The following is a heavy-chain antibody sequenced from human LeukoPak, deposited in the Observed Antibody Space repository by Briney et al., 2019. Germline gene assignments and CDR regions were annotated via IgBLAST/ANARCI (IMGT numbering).Heavy chain of an antibody. CDR1: GFTFSSYS. J-gene: IGHJ5*02. V-gene: IGHV3-21*01. CDR3: ASSVQDFWSGYHWFDP. Sequence: PGGSLRLSCAASGFTFSSYSMNWVRQAPGKGLEWVSSISSSSSYIYYADSVKGRFTISRDNAKNSLYLQMNSLRAEDTAVYYCASSVQDFWSGYHWFDPWGQGTLVTVSS. CDR2: ISSSSSYI. D-gene: IGHD3-3*01.